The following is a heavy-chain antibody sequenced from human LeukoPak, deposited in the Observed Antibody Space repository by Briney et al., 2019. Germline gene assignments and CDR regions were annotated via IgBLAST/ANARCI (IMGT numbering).Heavy chain of an antibody. Sequence: ASVMVSCKASGYTFTSYYMHWVRQAPGQGLEWMGIINPSGGSTSYAQKFQGRVTMTRDMSTSTVYMELSSLRSEDTAVYYCARGGVVGYCSSTSCSEYFQHWGQGTLVTVSS. CDR2: INPSGGST. D-gene: IGHD2-2*01. CDR3: ARGGVVGYCSSTSCSEYFQH. V-gene: IGHV1-46*01. J-gene: IGHJ1*01. CDR1: GYTFTSYY.